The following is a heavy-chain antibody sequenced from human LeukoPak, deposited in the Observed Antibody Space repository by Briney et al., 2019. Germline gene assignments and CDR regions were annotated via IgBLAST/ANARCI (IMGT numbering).Heavy chain of an antibody. V-gene: IGHV3-21*01. CDR1: GFTFSSYS. CDR3: ARLVNDPAAINYYYMDV. CDR2: ISASTIYI. J-gene: IGHJ6*03. D-gene: IGHD2-2*02. Sequence: PGGSLRLSCAASGFTFSSYSMNWVRQAPGKGLEWVSSISASTIYIHYADSVKGRFTISRDNAKNSLYLQMNSLRAEDTAVYYCARLVNDPAAINYYYMDVWGKGTTVTVSS.